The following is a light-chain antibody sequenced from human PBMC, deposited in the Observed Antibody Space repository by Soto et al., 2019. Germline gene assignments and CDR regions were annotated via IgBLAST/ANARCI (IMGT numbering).Light chain of an antibody. V-gene: IGLV2-14*01. CDR2: EVS. Sequence: QSVLTQPASVSGSPGQTITISCTGTSSDVGAYNYVSWYQQHPGKAPQLMIYEVSNRPSGVSDRFSGSKSGNTASLTISGLQAEDEADYYCSSKRTTTSVVFGSGT. J-gene: IGLJ1*01. CDR3: SSKRTTTSVV. CDR1: SSDVGAYNY.